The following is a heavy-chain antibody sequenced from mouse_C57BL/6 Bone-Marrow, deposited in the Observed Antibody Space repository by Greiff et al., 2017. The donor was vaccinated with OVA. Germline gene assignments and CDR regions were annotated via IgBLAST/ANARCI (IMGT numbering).Heavy chain of an antibody. D-gene: IGHD2-10*01. CDR3: ARPYYGNLDY. CDR1: GFTFSDYG. CDR2: ISSGSSTI. V-gene: IGHV5-17*01. J-gene: IGHJ2*01. Sequence: EVMLVESGGGLVKPGGSLKLSCAASGFTFSDYGMHWVRQAPEKGLEWVAYISSGSSTIYYADTVKGRFTISRDNAKNTLFLQMTSLRSEDTAMYYCARPYYGNLDYWGQGTTLTVSS.